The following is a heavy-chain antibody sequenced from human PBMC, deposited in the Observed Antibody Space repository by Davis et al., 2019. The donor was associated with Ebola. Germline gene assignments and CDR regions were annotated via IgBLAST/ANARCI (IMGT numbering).Heavy chain of an antibody. J-gene: IGHJ4*02. V-gene: IGHV4-59*01. CDR1: GASISSYY. D-gene: IGHD3-22*01. Sequence: MPSETLSLTCTVPGASISSYYWSWIRQPPGKGLEWIGYIYYSGTTDYNPSLKSRVTISRDTSKNQVSLTLNSVTAADTAVYFCSRGTSSGFYGGRHDFWGLGTLVTVSS. CDR3: SRGTSSGFYGGRHDF. CDR2: IYYSGTT.